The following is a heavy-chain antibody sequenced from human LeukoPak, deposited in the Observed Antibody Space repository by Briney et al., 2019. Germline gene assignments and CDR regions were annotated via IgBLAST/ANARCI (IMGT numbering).Heavy chain of an antibody. CDR2: INSDGSST. CDR1: GFTFSSYW. Sequence: PGGSLRLSCAASGFTFSSYWMHWVRQAPGKGLEWVSRINSDGSSTSYADSVKGRFTISRDNSKNTLYLQMNSLRAEDTAVYYCERNVLPAYFDYWGQGTLVTVSS. J-gene: IGHJ4*02. V-gene: IGHV3-74*01. CDR3: ERNVLPAYFDY. D-gene: IGHD2-15*01.